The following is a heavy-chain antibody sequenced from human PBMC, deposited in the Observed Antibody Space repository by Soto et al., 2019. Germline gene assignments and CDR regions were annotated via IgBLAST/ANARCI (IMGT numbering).Heavy chain of an antibody. J-gene: IGHJ4*02. CDR3: VKGKGSPGEFDS. CDR2: ISSSGSTI. V-gene: IGHV3-48*03. CDR1: GFTFSSYE. Sequence: GGSLRLSCAASGFTFSSYEMNWVRQAPGKGLEWVSYISSSGSTIYYADSVKGRFTISRDNSKNTLYLQTSSLRPDDTAVYYCVKGKGSPGEFDSWGQGTLVTSPQ.